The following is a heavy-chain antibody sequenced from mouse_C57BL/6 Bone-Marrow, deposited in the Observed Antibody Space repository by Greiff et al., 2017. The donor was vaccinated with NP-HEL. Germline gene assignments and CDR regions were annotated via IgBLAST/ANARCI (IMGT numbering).Heavy chain of an antibody. J-gene: IGHJ2*01. V-gene: IGHV1-50*01. Sequence: QVQLQQPGAELVKPGASVKLSCKASGYTFTSYWMQWVKQRPGQGLEWIGEIAPSDSYPNYNQKFKGKATLTVDTSSSTAYMQLCSLTSEDSAVYYCARRYSNYGGVDYWGQGTTLTGSS. CDR2: IAPSDSYP. CDR1: GYTFTSYW. D-gene: IGHD2-5*01. CDR3: ARRYSNYGGVDY.